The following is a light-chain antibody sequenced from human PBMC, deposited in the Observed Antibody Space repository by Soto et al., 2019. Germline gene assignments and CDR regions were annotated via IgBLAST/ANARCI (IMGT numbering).Light chain of an antibody. CDR2: SNI. CDR1: SSNFGAGFE. J-gene: IGLJ2*01. V-gene: IGLV1-40*01. CDR3: QSYDSSLGRVV. Sequence: QAVVTQPPSVSGAPGQRVTISCTGSSSNFGAGFEVHWYQQLTGTAPKLLIYSNIKRPSGVPDRFSGSKSATSASLAITGLQAEDEPDYYCQSYDSSLGRVVFGGGTKLTVL.